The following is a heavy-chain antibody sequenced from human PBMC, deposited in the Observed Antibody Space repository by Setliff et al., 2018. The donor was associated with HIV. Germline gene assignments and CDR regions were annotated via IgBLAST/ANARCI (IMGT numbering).Heavy chain of an antibody. CDR3: AVSPDGDCATTECANWFDP. CDR2: IKTKPNSYAT. J-gene: IGHJ5*02. V-gene: IGHV3-73*01. Sequence: PGGSLRLSCSASGFTFSGSALHWVRQASGKGLEWVGRIKTKPNSYATAHAESAKGRFIISRDDSQNTAYLQMNSLRTEDTAVYFCAVSPDGDCATTECANWFDPWGQGTQVTVSS. CDR1: GFTFSGSA. D-gene: IGHD4-17*01.